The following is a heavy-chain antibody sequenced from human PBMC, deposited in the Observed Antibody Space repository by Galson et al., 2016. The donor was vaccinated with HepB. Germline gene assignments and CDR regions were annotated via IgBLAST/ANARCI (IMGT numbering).Heavy chain of an antibody. CDR3: ARRFILNREDSYGKGAYDF. V-gene: IGHV1-2*02. D-gene: IGHD5-18*01. J-gene: IGHJ4*02. CDR2: INPISGGT. CDR1: GYTFTAYY. Sequence: SVKVSCKASGYTFTAYYINWVRQAPGQGLEWMGWINPISGGTKYAQKFQGRVTMTSDTSTGTAYMGLSRLRPDDTSIYYCARRFILNREDSYGKGAYDFWGQGTLVTVSS.